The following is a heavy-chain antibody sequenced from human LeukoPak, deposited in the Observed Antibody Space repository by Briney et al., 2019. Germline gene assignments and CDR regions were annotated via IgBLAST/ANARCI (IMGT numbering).Heavy chain of an antibody. CDR1: GASVTSGGFY. Sequence: SETLSLTCSVSGASVTSGGFYWGWLRQPPGKGPEWIATVYYTGSTYYNPSLKSRVTISIDTSKSQFSLRLTSVTATDTAIYHCARHSGSGSLSRPFDPWGQGTLVTVSS. V-gene: IGHV4-39*01. D-gene: IGHD3-10*01. CDR3: ARHSGSGSLSRPFDP. J-gene: IGHJ5*02. CDR2: VYYTGST.